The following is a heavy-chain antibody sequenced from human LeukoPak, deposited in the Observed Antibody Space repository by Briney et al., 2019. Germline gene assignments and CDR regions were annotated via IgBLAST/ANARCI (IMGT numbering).Heavy chain of an antibody. D-gene: IGHD4-17*01. CDR3: ARGYGDPLDYYYYMDV. V-gene: IGHV3-7*01. Sequence: AGGSLRLSCAASGFTFSTYWISWVRQAPGKGLEWVANIKQDGGEKYYVDSVKGRFTISRDNAKNSLYLQMNSLRTEDTAVYYCARGYGDPLDYYYYMDVWGNGTTVTVSS. CDR1: GFTFSTYW. CDR2: IKQDGGEK. J-gene: IGHJ6*03.